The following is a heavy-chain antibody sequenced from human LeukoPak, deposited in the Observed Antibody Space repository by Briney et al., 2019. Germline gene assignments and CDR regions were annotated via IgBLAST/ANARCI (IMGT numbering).Heavy chain of an antibody. V-gene: IGHV3-23*01. CDR3: AKDETRTTREPGGPFDY. CDR2: ISGGSGNR. J-gene: IGHJ4*02. D-gene: IGHD1-26*01. Sequence: PGGSLTLSCAASGFNFNDYAMTWVRQAPGKGLEWVSGISGGSGNRDYGDSVKGRFTISRDNSKNTVNLQMNSLRFEDTAMYFCAKDETRTTREPGGPFDYWGQGILATVSS. CDR1: GFNFNDYA.